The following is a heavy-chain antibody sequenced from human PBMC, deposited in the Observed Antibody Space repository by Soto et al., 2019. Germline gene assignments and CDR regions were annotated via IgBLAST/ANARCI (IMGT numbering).Heavy chain of an antibody. CDR3: DRGPHYYDSSGYYSNYYGMDV. Sequence: SETLSLTCAVSGGSISSSDWWSCVRQPPGEGLEGIGEIYHSGSTNYNTPLNSRVTISVDNSKNKFFLKMISVTAADTAVYYCDRGPHYYDSSGYYSNYYGMDVWGHGTTVTVSS. D-gene: IGHD3-22*01. J-gene: IGHJ6*02. CDR2: IYHSGST. CDR1: GGSISSSDW. V-gene: IGHV4-4*02.